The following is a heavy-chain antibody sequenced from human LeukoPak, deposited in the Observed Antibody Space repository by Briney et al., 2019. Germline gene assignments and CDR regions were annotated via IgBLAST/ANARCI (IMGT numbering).Heavy chain of an antibody. D-gene: IGHD3-22*01. CDR2: IKSKTDGGTT. J-gene: IGHJ4*02. CDR1: GFTFSNAW. Sequence: GGSLRLSCAASGFTFSNAWMGWVRQAPGKGLEWVGRIKSKTDGGTTDYAAPVKGRFTISRDDSKNTLYLQMNSLKTEDTAVYYCTTEPTYYSDSSGYSEFDYWGQGTLVTVSS. CDR3: TTEPTYYSDSSGYSEFDY. V-gene: IGHV3-15*01.